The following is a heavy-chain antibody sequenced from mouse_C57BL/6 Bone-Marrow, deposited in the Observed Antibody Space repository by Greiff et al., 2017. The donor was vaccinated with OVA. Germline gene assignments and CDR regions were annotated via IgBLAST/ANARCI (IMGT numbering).Heavy chain of an antibody. CDR1: GYTFTSYG. CDR3: ARGGYYYGSSPWYFDV. D-gene: IGHD1-1*01. J-gene: IGHJ1*03. Sequence: VQVVESGAELARPGASVKLSCKASGYTFTSYGISWVKQRTGQGLEWIGEIYPRSGNTYYNEKFKGKATLTADKSSSTAYMELRSLTSEDSAVYFCARGGYYYGSSPWYFDVWGTGTTVTVSS. V-gene: IGHV1-81*01. CDR2: IYPRSGNT.